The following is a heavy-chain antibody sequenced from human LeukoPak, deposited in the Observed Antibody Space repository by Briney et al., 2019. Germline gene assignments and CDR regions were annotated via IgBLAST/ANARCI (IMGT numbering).Heavy chain of an antibody. Sequence: SETLSLTCVVYGGSFSGYYWSWIRQPPGKGLEWIGEINHSGSTNHNPSLKSRVTISVDTSKNQFSLKLSSVTAADTAVYYCARERIGVSITMVRGVIDYWGQGTLVTVSS. V-gene: IGHV4-34*01. CDR2: INHSGST. J-gene: IGHJ4*02. CDR3: ARERIGVSITMVRGVIDY. CDR1: GGSFSGYY. D-gene: IGHD3-10*01.